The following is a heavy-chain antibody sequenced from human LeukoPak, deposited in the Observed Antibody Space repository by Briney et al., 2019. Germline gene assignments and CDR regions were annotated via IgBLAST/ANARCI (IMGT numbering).Heavy chain of an antibody. CDR2: IKQDGNEK. V-gene: IGHV3-7*03. D-gene: IGHD1-26*01. CDR3: ARENGSYLGYYYYYMDV. CDR1: GFTFTSHW. J-gene: IGHJ6*03. Sequence: GGSLRLSCGASGFTFTSHWMSWVRQAPGKGLEWVANIKQDGNEKYYVESVKGRFIISRDNAKNSLYLQMNSLRAEDTAVYYCARENGSYLGYYYYYMDVWGKGTTVTVSS.